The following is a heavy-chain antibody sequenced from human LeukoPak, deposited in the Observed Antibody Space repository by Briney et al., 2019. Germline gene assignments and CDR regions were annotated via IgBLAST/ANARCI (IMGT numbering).Heavy chain of an antibody. CDR1: GGSFRGYY. CDR3: ARGVYGGYYYYMDV. CDR2: IYYSGST. D-gene: IGHD2-8*01. Sequence: SETLSLTCAVYGGSFRGYYWSWIRQPPGKGLEWIGYIYYSGSTNYNPSLKSRVTISVDTSKNQFSLKLSSVTAADAAVYYCARGVYGGYYYYMDVWGKGTTVTVSS. J-gene: IGHJ6*03. V-gene: IGHV4-59*01.